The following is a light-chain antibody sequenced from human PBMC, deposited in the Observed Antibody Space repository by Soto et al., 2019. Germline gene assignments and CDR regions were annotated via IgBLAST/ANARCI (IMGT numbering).Light chain of an antibody. Sequence: DIQMTQSPSSLSASVGDRVTLTCRTSQNISYYLNWYHQKPGKAPKLLISAASSLQSGVPSRFSGSGSGSDFTLTISSLQPEDFATYYCQQTFSTPLFTFGPGTKVDIK. V-gene: IGKV1-39*01. CDR3: QQTFSTPLFT. CDR1: QNISYY. CDR2: AAS. J-gene: IGKJ3*01.